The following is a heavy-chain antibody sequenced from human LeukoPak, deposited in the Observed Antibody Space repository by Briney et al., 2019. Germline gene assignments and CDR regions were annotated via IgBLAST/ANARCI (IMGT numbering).Heavy chain of an antibody. D-gene: IGHD1-1*01. Sequence: GGSLRLSCVSSGSGFTFTRYAMSWVRQAPGKGLQWVATISASGGETNYADSVKGRFTISRDNSNYILYLQMNSLTDADTAVYYCANRGTTGSWGQGTLVTVSS. CDR2: ISASGGET. CDR3: ANRGTTGS. CDR1: GFTFTRYA. J-gene: IGHJ5*02. V-gene: IGHV3-23*01.